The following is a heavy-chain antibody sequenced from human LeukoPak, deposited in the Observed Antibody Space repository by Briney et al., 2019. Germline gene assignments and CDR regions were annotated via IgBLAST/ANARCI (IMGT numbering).Heavy chain of an antibody. D-gene: IGHD3-3*01. V-gene: IGHV3-23*01. CDR2: ISGSGGNA. CDR1: GFSFSSNA. CDR3: AKRYDFWSGSFNYYNMDV. Sequence: GGSLRLSCVGSGFSFSSNAMSWVRQAPGKGLEWVSGISGSGGNAYYADSIKGRFTISRDNSKNTLYLQMNSLRAEDTAVYYCAKRYDFWSGSFNYYNMDVRGQGTTVTVSS. J-gene: IGHJ6*02.